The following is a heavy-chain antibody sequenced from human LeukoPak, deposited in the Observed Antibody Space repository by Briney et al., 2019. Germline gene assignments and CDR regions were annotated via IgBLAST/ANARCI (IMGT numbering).Heavy chain of an antibody. CDR2: ISPSGST. D-gene: IGHD2-15*01. J-gene: IGHJ6*04. V-gene: IGHV4-34*01. CDR1: GEAFSGYY. Sequence: KPSETLSLTCAVRGEAFSGYYWSWIRQPPGKGLEWIGEISPSGSTNYNPSLKSRVTLSVDTSKNQFSLRQSSVTAADTAVYYCARARRAGWGMDVWGKGTTVTVSS. CDR3: ARARRAGWGMDV.